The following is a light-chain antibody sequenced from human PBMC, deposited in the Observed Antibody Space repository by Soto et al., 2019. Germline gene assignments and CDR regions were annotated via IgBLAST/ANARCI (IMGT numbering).Light chain of an antibody. J-gene: IGKJ4*01. Sequence: DIEMTQSPSSLSASVGDRVIITCRASQDIRNYLNWYQEKPGRAPKLLIYDTSNLQTGVPSRFSGSGSGTDFAFTISSLQPEDIATYYCQQQKSVPLTFGGGTRLDIK. CDR1: QDIRNY. CDR2: DTS. CDR3: QQQKSVPLT. V-gene: IGKV1-33*01.